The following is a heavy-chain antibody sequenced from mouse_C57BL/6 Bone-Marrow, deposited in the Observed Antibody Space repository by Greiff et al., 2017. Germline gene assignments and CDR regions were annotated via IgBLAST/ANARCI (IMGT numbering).Heavy chain of an antibody. V-gene: IGHV1-55*01. J-gene: IGHJ3*01. CDR3: SRIYDGYPFAY. CDR2: ISPGSGST. Sequence: QVQLQQPGAELVKPGASVKMSCKASGYTFTSYWITWVKQRPGQGLEWIGGISPGSGSTNYNEKFKSKATLTVDTSSSTAYMQLSSLTSEDSAVYYCSRIYDGYPFAYWGQGTLVTVSA. CDR1: GYTFTSYW. D-gene: IGHD2-3*01.